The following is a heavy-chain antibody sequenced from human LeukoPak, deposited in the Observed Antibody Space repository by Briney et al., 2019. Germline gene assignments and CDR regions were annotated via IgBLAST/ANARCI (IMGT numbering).Heavy chain of an antibody. CDR2: IYYSGST. CDR3: ARGPEHKRGYSGYVWIDP. CDR1: GGSISSYY. D-gene: IGHD5-12*01. Sequence: PSETLSLTCTVSGGSISSYYWSWIRQPPGKGLEWIGYIYYSGSTNYNPSLKSRVTISVDTSKNQFSPKLSSVTAADTAVYYCARGPEHKRGYSGYVWIDPWGQGTLVTVSS. J-gene: IGHJ5*02. V-gene: IGHV4-59*01.